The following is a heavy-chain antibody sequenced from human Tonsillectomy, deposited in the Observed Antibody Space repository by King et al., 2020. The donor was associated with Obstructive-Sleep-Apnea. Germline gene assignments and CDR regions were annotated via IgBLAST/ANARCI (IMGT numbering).Heavy chain of an antibody. V-gene: IGHV6-1*01. Sequence: QVQLQQSGPGLVKPSQTLSLTCAISGDRVSSNSAAWNWIRQSPSRGLEWLGRTYYRSTWDNDYPVSVRSRLPIPLYTSKNQFSLQLDSVTPEDTAMYYCARAIQLWFPKWDGYNYGPPNYFDYWGQGTLVTVSS. D-gene: IGHD5-18*01. CDR3: ARAIQLWFPKWDGYNYGPPNYFDY. J-gene: IGHJ4*02. CDR2: TYYRSTWDN. CDR1: GDRVSSNSAA.